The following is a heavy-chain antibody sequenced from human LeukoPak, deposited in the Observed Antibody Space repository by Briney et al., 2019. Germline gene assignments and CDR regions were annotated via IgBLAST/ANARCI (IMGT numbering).Heavy chain of an antibody. CDR3: ARDGMSSSSWYYFDF. CDR1: GFTFSDYY. J-gene: IGHJ4*02. V-gene: IGHV3-11*01. Sequence: GGSLRLSCAASGFTFSDYYMSWIRPAPGKGLEWGSYISSSATTIYYPHSVKGRFTISRDNAKNSLYLQMNSLRAEDTAVYYCARDGMSSSSWYYFDFWGQGTLVTASS. CDR2: ISSSATTI. D-gene: IGHD6-13*01.